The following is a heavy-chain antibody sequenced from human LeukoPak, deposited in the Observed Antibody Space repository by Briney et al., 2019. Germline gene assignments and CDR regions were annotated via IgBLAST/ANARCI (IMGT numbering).Heavy chain of an antibody. CDR3: ARVGAEIYYYYGMDV. V-gene: IGHV4-4*02. D-gene: IGHD4/OR15-4a*01. J-gene: IGHJ6*02. CDR1: GGSISSSNW. Sequence: PSGTLSLTCAVSGGSISSSNWWSWVRQPPGKGLEWIGEIYHSGSTNYNPSLKSRVTISVDKSKNQFSLKLSSVTAADTAVYYCARVGAEIYYYYGMDVWGQGTTVTVSS. CDR2: IYHSGST.